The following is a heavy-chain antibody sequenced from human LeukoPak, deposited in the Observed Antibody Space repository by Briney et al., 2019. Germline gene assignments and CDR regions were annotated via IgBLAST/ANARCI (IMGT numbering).Heavy chain of an antibody. CDR1: GFTFSDYY. D-gene: IGHD1-26*01. V-gene: IGHV3-11*01. Sequence: GRSLRLSCAASGFTFSDYYMSWVRQAPGKGLGWVSYISSSGSTIYYADSVKGRFPSSRDNAKNSLYLQMNSLRAEDTAVYYCARGVVGATKAFDIWGQGTMVTVS. CDR3: ARGVVGATKAFDI. J-gene: IGHJ3*02. CDR2: ISSSGSTI.